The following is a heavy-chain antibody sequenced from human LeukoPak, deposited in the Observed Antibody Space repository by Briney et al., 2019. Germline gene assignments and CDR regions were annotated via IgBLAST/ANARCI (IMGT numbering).Heavy chain of an antibody. V-gene: IGHV3-48*03. CDR3: ARAGGRRGSSWYDLYYYYYMDV. Sequence: GGSLRLSCAASGFTFSSYEMNWVRQAPGKGLEWVSYISSSGSTIYYADSVKGRFTISRDNAKNSLYLQMNSLRAEDTAVYYCARAGGRRGSSWYDLYYYYYMDVWGKGTTVTVSS. J-gene: IGHJ6*03. D-gene: IGHD6-13*01. CDR1: GFTFSSYE. CDR2: ISSSGSTI.